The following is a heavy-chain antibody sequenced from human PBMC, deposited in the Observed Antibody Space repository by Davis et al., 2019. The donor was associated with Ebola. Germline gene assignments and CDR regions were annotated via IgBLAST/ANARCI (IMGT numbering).Heavy chain of an antibody. J-gene: IGHJ4*02. CDR2: IYYGGST. CDR1: GGSMSRGVSS. D-gene: IGHD3-10*01. V-gene: IGHV4-39*07. CDR3: ARNNSGIPFDY. Sequence: PSETLSLTCTVSGGSMSRGVSSWGWIRQSPGKGLEWIGSIYYGGSTHYNPSLKSRLTMSVDTSKNQVSLHLSSVTAADTAVYYCARNNSGIPFDYWGQGTLVTVSP.